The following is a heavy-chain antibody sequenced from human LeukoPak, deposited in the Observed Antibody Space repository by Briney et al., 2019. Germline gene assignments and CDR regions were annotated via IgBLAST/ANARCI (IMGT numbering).Heavy chain of an antibody. CDR1: GGSISSTTYY. Sequence: PSETLSLTCTVSGGSISSTTYYWGWIRQPPGRGLEWIGGLFYGGDTYYNPSLKSRVTISADTSKNQFSLKVTSMTAADTAVYYCAKVYSSGWYVLVAVDYWGQGTLVTVSS. CDR3: AKVYSSGWYVLVAVDY. CDR2: LFYGGDT. J-gene: IGHJ4*02. V-gene: IGHV4-39*01. D-gene: IGHD6-19*01.